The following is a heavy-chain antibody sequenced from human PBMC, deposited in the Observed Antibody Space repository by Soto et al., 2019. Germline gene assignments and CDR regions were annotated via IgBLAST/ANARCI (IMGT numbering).Heavy chain of an antibody. CDR1: GGSISSSSYY. CDR3: ARTVDTAMVDFDY. Sequence: SETLSLTCTVSGGSISSSSYYWGWIRQPPGKGLEWIGSIYYSGSTYYNPSLQSRVTISVDTSKNQFSLKLSSVTAADTAVYYCARTVDTAMVDFDYWGQGTLVTVSS. J-gene: IGHJ4*02. D-gene: IGHD5-18*01. V-gene: IGHV4-39*01. CDR2: IYYSGST.